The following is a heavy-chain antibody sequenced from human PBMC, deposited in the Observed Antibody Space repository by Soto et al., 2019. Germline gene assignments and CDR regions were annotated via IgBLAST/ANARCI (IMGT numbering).Heavy chain of an antibody. J-gene: IGHJ6*02. Sequence: PGGSLRLSCAASGFTFSSYAMSWVRQAPGKGLEWVSAISGSGGSTYYADSVKGRLTISRDNSKNTLYLQMDSLRAEDTAVYYCAKPWPTYSSSWYGSYYYSGMDVWGQGTTVTVSS. CDR2: ISGSGGST. CDR3: AKPWPTYSSSWYGSYYYSGMDV. CDR1: GFTFSSYA. V-gene: IGHV3-23*01. D-gene: IGHD6-13*01.